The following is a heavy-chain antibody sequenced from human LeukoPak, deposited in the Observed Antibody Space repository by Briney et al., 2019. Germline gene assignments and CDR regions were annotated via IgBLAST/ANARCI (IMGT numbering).Heavy chain of an antibody. CDR1: GYTFTGYY. J-gene: IGHJ4*02. CDR3: TRESGSYHGNDY. CDR2: INPNNGGT. Sequence: ASVTVSCEASGYTFTGYYMHWVRQAPGQGLEWMGRINPNNGGTYYAQKFQGRVTMTGDTSISTAYMELSSLRSDDTAVYYCTRESGSYHGNDYWGQGTLVTVSS. D-gene: IGHD1-26*01. V-gene: IGHV1-2*06.